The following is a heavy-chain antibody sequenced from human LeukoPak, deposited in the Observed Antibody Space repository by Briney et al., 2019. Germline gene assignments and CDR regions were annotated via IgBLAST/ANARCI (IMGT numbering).Heavy chain of an antibody. CDR3: AKVPVSGDILTGYYGY. J-gene: IGHJ4*02. V-gene: IGHV3-30*02. CDR1: GFTFSNYG. D-gene: IGHD3-9*01. Sequence: GGSLRLSCAASGFTFSNYGMHWVRQAPGKGLEWVAVIWYDGSNKYYADSVKGRFTISRDNSKNTLYLQMNSLRAEDTAVYYCAKVPVSGDILTGYYGYWGQGTLVTVSS. CDR2: IWYDGSNK.